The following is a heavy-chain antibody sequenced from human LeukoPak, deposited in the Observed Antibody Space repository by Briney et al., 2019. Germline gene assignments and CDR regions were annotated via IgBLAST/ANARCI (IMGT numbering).Heavy chain of an antibody. J-gene: IGHJ4*02. Sequence: PGRSLRLSCAASGFTFSSYAMHWVRQAPGKGLEWVAVISYDGSNKYYADSVKGRFTISRDNSKNTLYLQMNSLRAGDTAVYYCAKEAAAGNPHYWGQGTLVTVSS. CDR2: ISYDGSNK. D-gene: IGHD6-13*01. CDR1: GFTFSSYA. CDR3: AKEAAAGNPHY. V-gene: IGHV3-30*04.